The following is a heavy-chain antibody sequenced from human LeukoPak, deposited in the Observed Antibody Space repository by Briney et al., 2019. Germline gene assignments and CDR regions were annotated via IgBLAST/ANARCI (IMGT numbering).Heavy chain of an antibody. CDR1: GCTFSSYA. V-gene: IGHV1-69*06. CDR3: ARSSSGYLLFDY. D-gene: IGHD3-22*01. CDR2: IIPIFGTA. Sequence: SVKLSCTSSGCTFSSYAISWERQAPGQGLEWMGGIIPIFGTANYAQKFQGRVTITADKSTSTAYMELSSLRSEDTAVYYCARSSSGYLLFDYWRQGTLVTVSS. J-gene: IGHJ4*02.